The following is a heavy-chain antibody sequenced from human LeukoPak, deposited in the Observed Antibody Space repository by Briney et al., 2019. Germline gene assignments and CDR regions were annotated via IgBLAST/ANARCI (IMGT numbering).Heavy chain of an antibody. Sequence: PGGSLRLSCAASGFTFSSYSMNWVRQAPGKGLEWVSSISSSSSYIYYADSVKGRFTISRDNAKNSLYLQMNSLRAEATAVYYCARDYDSCSWYEGSWFDPWGQGTLVTVSS. CDR2: ISSSSSYI. D-gene: IGHD6-13*01. CDR1: GFTFSSYS. V-gene: IGHV3-21*01. CDR3: ARDYDSCSWYEGSWFDP. J-gene: IGHJ5*02.